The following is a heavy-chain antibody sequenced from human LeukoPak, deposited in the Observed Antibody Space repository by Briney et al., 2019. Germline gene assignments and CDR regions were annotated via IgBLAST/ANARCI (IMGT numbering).Heavy chain of an antibody. CDR1: GGSISSSSYY. CDR3: ARRERYTMVRGVITSYYYYYYMDV. J-gene: IGHJ6*03. D-gene: IGHD3-10*01. CDR2: IYYSGST. V-gene: IGHV4-39*07. Sequence: SETLSLTCTVSGGSISSSSYYWGWIRQPPGKGLEWIGSIYYSGSTYYNPSLKSRVTISVDTSKNQFSLKLSSVTAADTAVYYCARRERYTMVRGVITSYYYYYYMDVWGKGTTVTISS.